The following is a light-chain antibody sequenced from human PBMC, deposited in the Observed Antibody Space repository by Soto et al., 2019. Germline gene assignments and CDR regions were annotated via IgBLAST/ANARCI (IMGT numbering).Light chain of an antibody. CDR2: GAS. CDR3: QQYTDWPLT. J-gene: IGKJ1*01. V-gene: IGKV3-20*01. CDR1: EGVASNY. Sequence: EIVLTQSPGTLSLSPGQRATLSCRASEGVASNYLAWYQHKPGQSPRLLLFGASNRATGIPDRFSGSGSGADFTLTISRVEPEDFAVYYCQQYTDWPLTFGQGTKVEVK.